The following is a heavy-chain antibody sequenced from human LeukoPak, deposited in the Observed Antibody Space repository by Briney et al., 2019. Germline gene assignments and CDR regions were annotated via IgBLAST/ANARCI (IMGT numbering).Heavy chain of an antibody. Sequence: ASVKVSCKASGYTFTSYYIHWVRQAPAQGLEWMGIINPSGGSTSYPQKFQDRVTMTRDTSTSTVYMELSSLKSDDTAIYYCARGVFGELEKLMFQHWGQGTLVTVSS. CDR2: INPSGGST. D-gene: IGHD3-10*02. J-gene: IGHJ1*01. CDR3: ARGVFGELEKLMFQH. CDR1: GYTFTSYY. V-gene: IGHV1-46*01.